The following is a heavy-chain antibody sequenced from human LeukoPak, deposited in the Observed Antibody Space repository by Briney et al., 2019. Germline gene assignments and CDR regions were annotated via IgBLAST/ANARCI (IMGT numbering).Heavy chain of an antibody. V-gene: IGHV3-7*03. CDR2: IKNDGSEK. Sequence: GGSLRLSWAASGFPFSTYWITWVRQAPGKGLEWVANIKNDGSEKNYVDSVKGRFTISRDNAKNSLYLQMNSLRAEDTALYYCARSFSSSSDYFDYWGQGTLVTVSS. D-gene: IGHD6-6*01. CDR1: GFPFSTYW. CDR3: ARSFSSSSDYFDY. J-gene: IGHJ4*02.